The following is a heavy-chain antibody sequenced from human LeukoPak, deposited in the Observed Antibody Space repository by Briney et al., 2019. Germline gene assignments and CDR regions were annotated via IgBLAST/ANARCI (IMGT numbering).Heavy chain of an antibody. CDR2: INPNSGGT. CDR3: ASLYDSSDHFDY. J-gene: IGHJ4*02. D-gene: IGHD3-22*01. CDR1: GYTFTGYY. V-gene: IGHV1-2*02. Sequence: ASVKVSCKASGYTFTGYYMHWVRQAPGQGLEWVGWINPNSGGTNYAQKFQGRVTMTRDTSISTAYMELCRLRSDDTAVYYCASLYDSSDHFDYWGQGTLVTVSS.